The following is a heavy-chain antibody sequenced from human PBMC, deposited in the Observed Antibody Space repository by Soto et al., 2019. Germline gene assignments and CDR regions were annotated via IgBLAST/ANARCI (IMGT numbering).Heavy chain of an antibody. D-gene: IGHD3-9*01. CDR1: GFTFSSYE. CDR2: ISSSGSTI. V-gene: IGHV3-48*03. CDR3: ARDSEVFDWLLLAFDY. Sequence: GGSLRLSCAASGFTFSSYEMNWVRQAPGKGLEWVSYISSSGSTIYYADSVKGRFTISRDNAKNSLYPQMNSLRAEDTAVYYCARDSEVFDWLLLAFDYWGQGTLVTVSS. J-gene: IGHJ4*02.